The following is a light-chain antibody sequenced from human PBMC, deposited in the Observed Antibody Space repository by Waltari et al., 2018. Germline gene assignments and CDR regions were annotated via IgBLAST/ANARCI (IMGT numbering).Light chain of an antibody. J-gene: IGKJ1*01. V-gene: IGKV3-20*01. CDR3: QKYGTLPAT. CDR2: DAS. CDR1: QSVSRT. Sequence: EIVLTQSPGTLSLSPGARATLSCRASQSVSRTLAWYQRKPGQAPRLLIYDASTRATGIPDRFSGSGSGTDFSLTISRLEPEDFAVYYCQKYGTLPATFGQGTKVEIK.